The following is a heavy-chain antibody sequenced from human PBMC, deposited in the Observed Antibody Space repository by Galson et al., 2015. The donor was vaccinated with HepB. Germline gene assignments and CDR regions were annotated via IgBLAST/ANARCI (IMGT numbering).Heavy chain of an antibody. D-gene: IGHD6-19*01. CDR3: AREQWLVYNWFDP. J-gene: IGHJ5*02. V-gene: IGHV3-74*01. CDR1: GFTFSSYW. Sequence: SLRLSCAASGFTFSSYWMHWVRQAPGKGLVWVSCINSDGSSTSYADSVKGRSTISRDNAKNALYLQMNSLRAEDTAVYYCAREQWLVYNWFDPWGQGTLVTVSS. CDR2: INSDGSST.